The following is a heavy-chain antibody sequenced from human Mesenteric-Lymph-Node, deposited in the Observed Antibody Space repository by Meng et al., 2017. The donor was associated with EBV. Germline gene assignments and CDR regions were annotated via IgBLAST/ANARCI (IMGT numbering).Heavy chain of an antibody. J-gene: IGHJ4*02. V-gene: IGHV3-21*01. CDR1: GFTFSSYS. CDR2: ISSSSSYI. CDR3: ARAPNDYGDY. Sequence: VRLVESGGGVVQAGRSLRLSCAASGFTFSSYSMNWVRQAPGKGLEWVSSISSSSSYIYYADSVKGRFTISRDNAKNSLYLQMNSLRAEDTAVYYCARAPNDYGDYWGQGTLVTVSS.